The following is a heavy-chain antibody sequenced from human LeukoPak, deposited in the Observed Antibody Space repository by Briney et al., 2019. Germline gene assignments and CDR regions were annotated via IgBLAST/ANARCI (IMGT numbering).Heavy chain of an antibody. CDR2: IKQDGSEK. V-gene: IGHV3-7*01. Sequence: GGSLRLSCAASGFTFSSYWMSWVRQAPGKGLEWVANIKQDGSEKYYVDSVKGRLTISRDNAKNSLYLQMNSLRAEDTAVYYCARAVVDYYYYYMDVWGKGTTVTVSS. CDR3: ARAVVDYYYYYMDV. D-gene: IGHD2-15*01. J-gene: IGHJ6*03. CDR1: GFTFSSYW.